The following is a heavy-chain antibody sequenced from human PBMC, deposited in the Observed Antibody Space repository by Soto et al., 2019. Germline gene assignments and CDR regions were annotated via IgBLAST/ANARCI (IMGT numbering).Heavy chain of an antibody. CDR2: IYWNGDK. J-gene: IGHJ5*02. D-gene: IGHD6-6*01. V-gene: IGHV2-5*01. CDR3: AHKGQLVGDWFDP. Sequence: QITLKESGPTLVKPTQTLTLTCTFSGFSLSTVGVGVGWIRQPPGKALQWLALIYWNGDKYYSPSLTNRLTITKDNSKNQVVLTMTDMDPVDAGTFFCAHKGQLVGDWFDPWGQGTLVTVSS. CDR1: GFSLSTVGVG.